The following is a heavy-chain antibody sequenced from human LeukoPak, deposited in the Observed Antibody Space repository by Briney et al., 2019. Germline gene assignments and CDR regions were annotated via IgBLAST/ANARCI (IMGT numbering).Heavy chain of an antibody. J-gene: IGHJ6*03. D-gene: IGHD2-2*01. V-gene: IGHV2-70*01. CDR3: ARRRGSSTSLGGYYYYMDV. Sequence: SGPALVKPTQTLTLTCTFSGFSLNTSGMCVSWIRQPPGKALEWLAHIDWDDDKYYSTSLKTRLTIPKDTFKNLVVLTVTNMDPVDTATYYCARRRGSSTSLGGYYYYMDVWGKGTTVTVSS. CDR1: GFSLNTSGMC. CDR2: IDWDDDK.